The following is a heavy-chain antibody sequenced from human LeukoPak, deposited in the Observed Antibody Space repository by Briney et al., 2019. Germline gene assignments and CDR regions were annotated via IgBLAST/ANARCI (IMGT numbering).Heavy chain of an antibody. CDR3: AREYGVAAAFGAFDI. J-gene: IGHJ3*02. CDR1: GYTFTIYA. Sequence: ASVTVSFTASGYTFTIYAMHWVRQAPGQRREGMGWINDGNGNTKYSQEFQGRVTITRDTSASTAYMELSSLRSEDMAVYYCAREYGVAAAFGAFDIWGQGTMVTVSS. V-gene: IGHV1-3*03. CDR2: INDGNGNT. D-gene: IGHD6-13*01.